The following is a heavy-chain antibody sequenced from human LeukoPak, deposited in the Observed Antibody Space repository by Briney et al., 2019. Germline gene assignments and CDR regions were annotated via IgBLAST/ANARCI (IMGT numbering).Heavy chain of an antibody. Sequence: SETLSLTCTVSGGFVSSGSYCWSWIRQPPGKGLELIGYIYDSGSINYNPSLKSPVTISVDPSKNQFSLKLSSVTAADTAAYYCAGDEAAAGIGYWGQGTLVTVSS. CDR1: GGFVSSGSYC. D-gene: IGHD6-13*01. CDR2: IYDSGSI. J-gene: IGHJ4*02. CDR3: AGDEAAAGIGY. V-gene: IGHV4-61*01.